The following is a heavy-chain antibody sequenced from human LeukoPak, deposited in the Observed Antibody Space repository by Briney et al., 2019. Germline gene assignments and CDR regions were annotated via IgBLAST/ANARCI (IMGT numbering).Heavy chain of an antibody. V-gene: IGHV4-30-4*07. Sequence: SETLSLTCAVSGGSISSGGYSWSWIRQPPGKGLERIGYIYYSGSTYYNPSLKSRVTISVDTSKNQFSLKLSSVTAADTAVYYCARLAKSSSWYGPYYFDYWGQGTLVTVSS. D-gene: IGHD6-13*01. J-gene: IGHJ4*02. CDR3: ARLAKSSSWYGPYYFDY. CDR1: GGSISSGGYS. CDR2: IYYSGST.